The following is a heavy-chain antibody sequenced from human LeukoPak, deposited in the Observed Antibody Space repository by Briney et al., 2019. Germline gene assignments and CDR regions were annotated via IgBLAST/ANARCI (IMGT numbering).Heavy chain of an antibody. CDR1: GASISSSSYY. Sequence: SETLSLTCTVSGASISSSSYYWGWIRQPPGKGLEWIGSIFYSGNTFYNPSLKSRVTISVDTSKNQFSLKLGSVTAADTAVFYCARQGSYSYGSGTYYNGHFDYWAQGILVTVSS. D-gene: IGHD3-10*01. V-gene: IGHV4-39*01. CDR3: ARQGSYSYGSGTYYNGHFDY. J-gene: IGHJ4*02. CDR2: IFYSGNT.